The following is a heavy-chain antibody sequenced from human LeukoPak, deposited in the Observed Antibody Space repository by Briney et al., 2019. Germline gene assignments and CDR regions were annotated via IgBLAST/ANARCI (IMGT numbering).Heavy chain of an antibody. CDR1: GGSISSYY. Sequence: SETLSLTCTVSGGSISSYYWCWIRQPPGKGLEWIGSIYYSGSTYYNPSLQSRVTIAVDTSKNQFSLKLSSVTAADTAVYYCARRGVVLMVYARYNWFDPWGQGTLVTVSS. J-gene: IGHJ5*02. CDR2: IYYSGST. CDR3: ARRGVVLMVYARYNWFDP. D-gene: IGHD2-8*01. V-gene: IGHV4-59*05.